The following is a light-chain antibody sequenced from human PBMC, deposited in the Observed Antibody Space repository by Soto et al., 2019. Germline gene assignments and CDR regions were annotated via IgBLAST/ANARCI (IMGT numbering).Light chain of an antibody. Sequence: QSVLTQPASVSGSPGQSITISCTGTSSDVGLYDYVSWYQQHPGKAPQLMIYAVSNRPSGVSNRFSASKSGNTPSLFISGLQAEDEDDYYCSSYTSDSSYVFGSGTKVTVL. CDR1: SSDVGLYDY. CDR3: SSYTSDSSYV. J-gene: IGLJ1*01. CDR2: AVS. V-gene: IGLV2-14*01.